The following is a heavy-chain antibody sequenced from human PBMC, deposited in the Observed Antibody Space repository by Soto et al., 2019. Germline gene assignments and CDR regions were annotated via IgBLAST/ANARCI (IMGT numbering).Heavy chain of an antibody. CDR3: ARRPGIAVAGTRSSYYGMDV. D-gene: IGHD6-19*01. J-gene: IGHJ6*02. Sequence: EVQLVESGGGLVKPGGSLRLSCAASGFTFSSYSMNWVRQAPGKGLEWVLSISSSSSYIYYADSVKGRFTISRDNAKNSLYLQMNSLRAEDTAVYYCARRPGIAVAGTRSSYYGMDVWGQGTTVTVSS. V-gene: IGHV3-21*01. CDR2: ISSSSSYI. CDR1: GFTFSSYS.